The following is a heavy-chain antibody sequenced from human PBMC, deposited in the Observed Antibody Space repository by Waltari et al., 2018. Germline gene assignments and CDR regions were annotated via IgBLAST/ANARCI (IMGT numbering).Heavy chain of an antibody. Sequence: QVQLVEPGGGVVQPWRSLRLSCAAPGFTFSRYAMHWVRQAPGKGRELGAVISYDGSNKYYADSVKGRFTISRDNSKNTLYLQMNSLRAEDTAVYYCARQGGAMDYDYWGQGTLVTVSS. CDR3: ARQGGAMDYDY. D-gene: IGHD2-2*01. V-gene: IGHV3-30-3*01. CDR1: GFTFSRYA. CDR2: ISYDGSNK. J-gene: IGHJ4*02.